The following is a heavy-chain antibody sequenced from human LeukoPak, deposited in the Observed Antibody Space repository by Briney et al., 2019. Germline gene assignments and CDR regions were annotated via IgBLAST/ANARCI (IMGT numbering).Heavy chain of an antibody. J-gene: IGHJ6*03. CDR2: IRSKTFGGTT. CDR3: TRVCTITSCSRNMYYYYMDV. CDR1: GFTFGDYG. D-gene: IGHD2-2*01. Sequence: GGSLRLSCTASGFTFGDYGMNWVRQTPGKGLEWISFIRSKTFGGTTEYAASVKGRFTISRDDSKSIAYLEMDSLKTEDTGVYYCTRVCTITSCSRNMYYYYMDVWDKGTTVSVSS. V-gene: IGHV3-49*04.